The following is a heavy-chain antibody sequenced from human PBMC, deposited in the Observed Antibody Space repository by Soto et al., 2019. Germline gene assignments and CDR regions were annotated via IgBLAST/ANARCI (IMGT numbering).Heavy chain of an antibody. CDR3: ARLGVASDSSHFDH. V-gene: IGHV4-34*01. Sequence: SETLSLTCAVYGGSFSGYYWTWIRQPPGTGLEWIGEINHSGSTNYNPSLKSRVTISVDTSKNQLSLKLTSVTAADTAVYYCARLGVASDSSHFDHWGQGTLVTVSS. CDR1: GGSFSGYY. J-gene: IGHJ5*02. D-gene: IGHD3-22*01. CDR2: INHSGST.